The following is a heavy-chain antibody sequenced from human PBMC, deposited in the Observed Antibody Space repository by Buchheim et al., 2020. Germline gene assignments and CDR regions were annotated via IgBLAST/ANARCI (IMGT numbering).Heavy chain of an antibody. CDR2: IRSKTDGGTT. CDR3: TIMTIVRVIVVVPPTVDY. CDR1: GFTFTNAW. V-gene: IGHV3-15*07. J-gene: IGHJ4*02. D-gene: IGHD3-22*01. Sequence: EVQLVESGGGLVKPGGSLRLSCAASGFTFTNAWMNWVRQAPGKGLEWVGRIRSKTDGGTTDYAAPVKGRFTIPRDDSKNKLYLQMNSLKTEDTAVYYCTIMTIVRVIVVVPPTVDYWGQGTL.